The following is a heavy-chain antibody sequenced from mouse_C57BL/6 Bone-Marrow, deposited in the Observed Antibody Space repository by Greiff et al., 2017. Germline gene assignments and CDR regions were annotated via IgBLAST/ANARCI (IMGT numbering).Heavy chain of an antibody. CDR3: ARGEEIYYYGSSWFAY. D-gene: IGHD1-1*01. CDR2: IHPNSGST. CDR1: GYTFTRYW. Sequence: QVQLQQPGAELVKPGASVKLSCKASGYTFTRYWMHWVKQRPGQGLEWIGMIHPNSGSTNYNEKFKSKATLTVDKSSSTAYMQLSSLTSEDSAVYYCARGEEIYYYGSSWFAYWGQGTLVTVSA. J-gene: IGHJ3*01. V-gene: IGHV1-64*01.